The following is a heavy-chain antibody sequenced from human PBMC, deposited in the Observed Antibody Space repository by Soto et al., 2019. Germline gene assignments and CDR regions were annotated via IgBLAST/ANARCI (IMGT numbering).Heavy chain of an antibody. D-gene: IGHD4-17*01. V-gene: IGHV5-51*01. CDR2: IYPGDSDT. Sequence: GESLKISCKGSGYSFTSYWIGWVRQMPGKGLEWMGIIYPGDSDTRYSPSFQGQVTISADKSISTAYLQWSSLKASDTAMYYCARPMTTALDRDAFDIWGQGTMVTVSS. CDR3: ARPMTTALDRDAFDI. J-gene: IGHJ3*02. CDR1: GYSFTSYW.